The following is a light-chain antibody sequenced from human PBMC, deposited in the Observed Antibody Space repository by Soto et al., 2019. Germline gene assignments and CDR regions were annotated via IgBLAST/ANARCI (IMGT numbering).Light chain of an antibody. Sequence: EIVFTQSPATLSLSPGERATLSCRASQSVNIYLAWYQQKPGQAPRLLIYDASNRATGIPARFSGSGSGTDFTLTISSXEPEDIAVYYCQQRSNWRVTFGGGTKVDIK. CDR3: QQRSNWRVT. CDR1: QSVNIY. V-gene: IGKV3-11*01. J-gene: IGKJ4*01. CDR2: DAS.